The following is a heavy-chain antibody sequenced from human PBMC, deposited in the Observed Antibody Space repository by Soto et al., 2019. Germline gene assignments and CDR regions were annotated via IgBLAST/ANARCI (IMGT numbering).Heavy chain of an antibody. CDR1: GYTFTSSG. Sequence: QVQLVQSGAEVKKPGASVKVSCKASGYTFTSSGISWVRQAPGQGLEWMGWISAYNGNTNYAQKLQGRVTMTTDTYTSTDYMELRSLRSDDTAVYYCARLIVVLTASGQRLSVGDVWGQGTTVTVSS. CDR3: ARLIVVLTASGQRLSVGDV. J-gene: IGHJ6*02. D-gene: IGHD2-21*02. CDR2: ISAYNGNT. V-gene: IGHV1-18*01.